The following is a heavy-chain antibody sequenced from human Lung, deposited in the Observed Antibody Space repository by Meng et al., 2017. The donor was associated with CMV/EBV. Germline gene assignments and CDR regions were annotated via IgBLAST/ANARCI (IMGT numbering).Heavy chain of an antibody. CDR2: IIPILGIA. D-gene: IGHD6-6*01. CDR3: ANQEYSSSRKQKDWVET. V-gene: IGHV1-69*10. CDR1: GGTFSSYA. Sequence: SXXVSXKASGGTFSSYAISWVRQAPGQGLEWIGGIIPILGIANYAQKFQGRVTITADKSTSTAYMELSSLRSEDTAVYYCANQEYSSSRKQKDWVETLGQGXLVTVSS. J-gene: IGHJ5*02.